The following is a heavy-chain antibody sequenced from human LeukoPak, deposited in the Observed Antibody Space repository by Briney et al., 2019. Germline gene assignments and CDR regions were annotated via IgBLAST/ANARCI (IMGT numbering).Heavy chain of an antibody. J-gene: IGHJ5*02. CDR1: GFTFGDYA. D-gene: IGHD5-18*01. V-gene: IGHV3-49*03. CDR3: TRDRLGYNYRTNWFDP. CDR2: IRSKADGGTT. Sequence: GGSLRLSCTASGFTFGDYAMSWFRQAPGKGLEWVGFIRSKADGGTTEYAASVKGRFTISRDDSKSIAYLQMNSLKTEDTAAYSCTRDRLGYNYRTNWFDPWGQGTLVTVSS.